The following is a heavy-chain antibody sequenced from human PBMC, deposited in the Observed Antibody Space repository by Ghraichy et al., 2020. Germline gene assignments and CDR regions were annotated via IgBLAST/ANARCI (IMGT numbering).Heavy chain of an antibody. V-gene: IGHV3-30*03. CDR2: ISYDGSNK. CDR3: ASEEGLVANRGFHY. Sequence: GGSLRLSCAASGLTFSSYGMHWVRQAPGKGLEWVAVISYDGSNKYYADSVKGRFTISRDNSKNTLYLQMNSLRAEDTAVYYCASEEGLVANRGFHYWGQGTLVTVSS. CDR1: GLTFSSYG. J-gene: IGHJ4*02. D-gene: IGHD5-12*01.